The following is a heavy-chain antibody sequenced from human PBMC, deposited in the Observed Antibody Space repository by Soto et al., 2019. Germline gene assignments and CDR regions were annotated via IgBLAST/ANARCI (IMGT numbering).Heavy chain of an antibody. V-gene: IGHV3-30-3*01. CDR1: GFTFSSYA. D-gene: IGHD6-19*01. CDR2: ISYDGSNK. J-gene: IGHJ4*02. Sequence: QVQLVESGGGVVQPGRSLRLSCAASGFTFSSYAMHWVRQAPGKGLEWVAVISYDGSNKYYADSVKGRFTISRDNSKNTLYLQMNSLRAEDTAVYYCARADPGIAVAGNSDYWGQGTLVTVSS. CDR3: ARADPGIAVAGNSDY.